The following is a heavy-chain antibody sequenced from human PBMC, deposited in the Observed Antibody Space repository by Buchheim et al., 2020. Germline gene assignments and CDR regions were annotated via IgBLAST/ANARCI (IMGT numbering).Heavy chain of an antibody. J-gene: IGHJ4*02. CDR3: AKDPYYYDTYHFDS. Sequence: EVQLVESGGGLVQPGGSLRLPCAASGFTFGSYAMSWVRQAPGKGLEWVSTISHSATSTYCADSVKGRFTVSRDNSKNTLYLQMNSLRAEDTAVYYCAKDPYYYDTYHFDSWGQGTL. V-gene: IGHV3-23*04. CDR2: ISHSATST. D-gene: IGHD3-22*01. CDR1: GFTFGSYA.